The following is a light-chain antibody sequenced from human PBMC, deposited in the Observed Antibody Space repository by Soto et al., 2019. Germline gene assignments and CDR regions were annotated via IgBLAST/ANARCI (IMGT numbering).Light chain of an antibody. V-gene: IGLV2-11*01. Sequence: QPVLTQPRSVSGSPGQSVTLSCTGTSTDVGNYDYVSWYQQYPGKAPKLLIYDVNKRPSGVPARFSGSKSGKTASLAISGLQAEDEADYYCCSYAGSYTVIFGGGTKLTVL. CDR2: DVN. CDR1: STDVGNYDY. J-gene: IGLJ2*01. CDR3: CSYAGSYTVI.